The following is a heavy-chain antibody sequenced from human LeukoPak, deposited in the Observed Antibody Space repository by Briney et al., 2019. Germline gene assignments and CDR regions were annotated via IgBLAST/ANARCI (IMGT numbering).Heavy chain of an antibody. V-gene: IGHV3-72*01. Sequence: PGGSLRLSCAASGFTFSDHYMDWVRQAPGKGLEWVGRIRNRVDSYNTEYTASGKGRFSISRDDSKNSLYLQMNSLKIEDTAVYFCARGHSGTSDRLDPWGQGTLVTVSS. CDR1: GFTFSDHY. CDR3: ARGHSGTSDRLDP. D-gene: IGHD1-26*01. J-gene: IGHJ5*02. CDR2: IRNRVDSYNT.